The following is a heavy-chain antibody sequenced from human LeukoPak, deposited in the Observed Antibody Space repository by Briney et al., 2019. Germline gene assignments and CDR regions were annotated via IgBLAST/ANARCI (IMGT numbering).Heavy chain of an antibody. V-gene: IGHV1-69*05. CDR1: GGTFSSYA. CDR3: ARSDVTDYSNYYAFDI. CDR2: IIPIFGTA. J-gene: IGHJ3*02. D-gene: IGHD4-11*01. Sequence: ASVKVSCKASGGTFSSYAISWVRQAPGQGLEWMRGIIPIFGTANYAQKFQGRVTITTDESTSTAYMELSSLRSEDTAVYYCARSDVTDYSNYYAFDIWGQGTMVTVSS.